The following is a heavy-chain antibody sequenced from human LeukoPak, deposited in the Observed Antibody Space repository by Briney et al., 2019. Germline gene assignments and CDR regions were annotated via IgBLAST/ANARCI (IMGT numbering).Heavy chain of an antibody. Sequence: GASVQVSCTTSGYIFAHNGISWVRQAPGQGPEWMGWISAYNGDTNYAQNFQGRVTMTRDTSTSTVYMELRSLRSDDTAVYYCARALGHSYGYSFDYWGQGTLVTVSS. CDR1: GYIFAHNG. CDR2: ISAYNGDT. D-gene: IGHD5-18*01. V-gene: IGHV1-18*01. CDR3: ARALGHSYGYSFDY. J-gene: IGHJ4*02.